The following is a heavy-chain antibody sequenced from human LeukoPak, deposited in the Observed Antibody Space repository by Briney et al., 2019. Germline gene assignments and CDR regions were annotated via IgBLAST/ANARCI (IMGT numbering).Heavy chain of an antibody. Sequence: ASVNVSCKTSAYSFTGYYIHWVRQAPGQGHERVGDINPNTGGTKYAQKFQDRITITRDTSITTVYVELSGLKSDDTAIYYCASPLLLAGAFDLWGQGALVAVSS. CDR3: ASPLLLAGAFDL. CDR1: AYSFTGYY. D-gene: IGHD2-21*02. J-gene: IGHJ3*01. V-gene: IGHV1-2*02. CDR2: INPNTGGT.